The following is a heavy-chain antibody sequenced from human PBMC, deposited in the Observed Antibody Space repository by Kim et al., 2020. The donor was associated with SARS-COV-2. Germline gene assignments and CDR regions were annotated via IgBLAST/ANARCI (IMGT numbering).Heavy chain of an antibody. CDR1: GYSFTSYW. D-gene: IGHD3-10*01. J-gene: IGHJ5*02. V-gene: IGHV5-51*01. CDR2: IYPGDSDT. Sequence: GESLKISCKGSGYSFTSYWIGWVRQMPGKGLEWMGIIYPGDSDTRYSPSFQGQVTISADKSISTAYLQWSSLKASDTAMYYCARRSVMVRGPSEYNWFDPWGQGTLVTVSS. CDR3: ARRSVMVRGPSEYNWFDP.